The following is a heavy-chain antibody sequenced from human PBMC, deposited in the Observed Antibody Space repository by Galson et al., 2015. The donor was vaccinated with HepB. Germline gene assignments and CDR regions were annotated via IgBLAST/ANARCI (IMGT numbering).Heavy chain of an antibody. CDR2: IIPIFGTA. D-gene: IGHD3-10*02. CDR1: GGTFSSYV. J-gene: IGHJ3*02. V-gene: IGHV1-69*13. Sequence: SVKVSCKASGGTFSSYVISWVRQAPGQGLEWMGGIIPIFGTANYAQKFQGRVTITADESTSTAYMELSSLRSEDTAVYYCWMPYMFAFDIWGQGTMVTVSS. CDR3: WMPYMFAFDI.